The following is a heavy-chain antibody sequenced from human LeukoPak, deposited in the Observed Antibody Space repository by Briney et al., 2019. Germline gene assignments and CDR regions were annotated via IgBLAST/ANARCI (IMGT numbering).Heavy chain of an antibody. J-gene: IGHJ4*02. CDR2: INPNSGGT. CDR1: GYTFTGYY. V-gene: IGHV1-2*02. Sequence: ASVKVSCKASGYTFTGYYMHWVRQAPGQGLEWMGWINPNSGGTNYAQKFQGTVTMTRDTSTSTVYMELSSLRSEDTAVYYCARSYGSGSSYYFDYWGQGTLVTVSS. D-gene: IGHD3-10*01. CDR3: ARSYGSGSSYYFDY.